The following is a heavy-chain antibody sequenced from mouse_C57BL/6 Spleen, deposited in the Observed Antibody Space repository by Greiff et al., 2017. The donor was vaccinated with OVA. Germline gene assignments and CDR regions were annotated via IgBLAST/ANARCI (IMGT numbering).Heavy chain of an antibody. J-gene: IGHJ2*01. V-gene: IGHV5-4*01. D-gene: IGHD3-3*01. CDR3: AREGDHSYYFDY. Sequence: EVKLVESGGGLVKPGGSLKLSCAASGFTFSSYAMSWVRQTPEKRLEWVATISDGGSYTYYPDNVKGRFTISRDNAKNNLYLQMSHLKSEDTAMYYCAREGDHSYYFDYWGQGTTLTVSS. CDR1: GFTFSSYA. CDR2: ISDGGSYT.